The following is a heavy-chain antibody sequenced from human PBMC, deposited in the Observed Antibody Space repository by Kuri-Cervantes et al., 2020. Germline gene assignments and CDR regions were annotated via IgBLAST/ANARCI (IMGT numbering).Heavy chain of an antibody. CDR3: ARNGLGDIVVVPAATAFDY. D-gene: IGHD2-2*01. CDR1: VDSITSRGYH. V-gene: IGHV4-39*07. CDR2: IHHSGRT. Sequence: SETLSLTCSVSVDSITSRGYHWGWIRQPPGKGLERIGEIHHSGRTNYNPSLKSRVTISVDTSKNQFSLKLSSVTAADTAVYYCARNGLGDIVVVPAATAFDYWGQGTLVTVSS. J-gene: IGHJ4*02.